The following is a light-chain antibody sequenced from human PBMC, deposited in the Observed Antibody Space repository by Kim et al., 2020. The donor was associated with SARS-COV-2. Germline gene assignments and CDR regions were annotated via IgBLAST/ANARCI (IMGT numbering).Light chain of an antibody. CDR3: AFRDTKM. CDR2: GKN. Sequence: SSELTQDPAVSVALGQTVKITCQGDSLRTYYATWYQQKPGQAPVLVVYGKNNRPSEIPDRFSGSYSGNTASLTITGAQPEDEADYNRAFRDTKMFGGGTK. CDR1: SLRTYY. V-gene: IGLV3-19*01. J-gene: IGLJ3*02.